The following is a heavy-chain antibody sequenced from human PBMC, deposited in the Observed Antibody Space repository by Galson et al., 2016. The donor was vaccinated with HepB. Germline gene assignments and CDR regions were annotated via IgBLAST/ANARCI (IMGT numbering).Heavy chain of an antibody. CDR1: GGSISNNY. Sequence: LTCTVSGGSISNNYWSWVRQPPGKGLEWIAYIHYSGSTNYNPSLKSRVTISVDTSKNQLSLKLTSVTAADTAVYYCARVPPDSSGWYYFEYWGQGTLVTVSS. CDR2: IHYSGST. V-gene: IGHV4-59*01. D-gene: IGHD6-19*01. CDR3: ARVPPDSSGWYYFEY. J-gene: IGHJ4*02.